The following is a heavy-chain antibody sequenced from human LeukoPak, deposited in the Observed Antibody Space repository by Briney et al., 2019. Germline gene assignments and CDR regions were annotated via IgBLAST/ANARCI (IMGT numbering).Heavy chain of an antibody. D-gene: IGHD6-19*01. CDR2: IYYSGST. V-gene: IGHV4-39*01. Sequence: SETLSLTCTVSGGSISSSSYYWGWIRQPPGKGLEWIGSIYYSGSTYYNPSLKSRVTISVDTSKNQFSLKLSSVTAADTAVYYCVGQKGSTSGGGLDPWGQGTLVTVSS. J-gene: IGHJ5*02. CDR3: VGQKGSTSGGGLDP. CDR1: GGSISSSSYY.